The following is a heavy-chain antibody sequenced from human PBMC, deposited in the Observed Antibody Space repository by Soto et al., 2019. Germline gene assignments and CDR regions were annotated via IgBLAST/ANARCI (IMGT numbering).Heavy chain of an antibody. CDR3: ARDPTPAGYYGSGTFDY. CDR1: GYTFTSYA. V-gene: IGHV1-3*01. J-gene: IGHJ4*02. CDR2: INAGNGNT. Sequence: ASVKVSCKASGYTFTSYAMHWVRQAPGQRLEWMGWINAGNGNTKYSQKFQGRVTITRDTSASTAYKELSRLRTEDTAVYYFARDPTPAGYYGSGTFDYWGQGTLVTVSS. D-gene: IGHD3-10*01.